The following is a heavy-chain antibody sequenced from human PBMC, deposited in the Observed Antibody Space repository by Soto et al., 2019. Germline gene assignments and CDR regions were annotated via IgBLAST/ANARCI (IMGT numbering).Heavy chain of an antibody. CDR1: GFTVSSNY. CDR3: ARDILEYYGMDV. V-gene: IGHV3-66*01. CDR2: IYSGRST. Sequence: GLSLRLSCAAAGFTVSSNYMSWVRQAPGKGLEWVSAIYSGRSTYYADSVKGRFTISRDNSKNTLYLQMNSLRAEDTAVSYCARDILEYYGMDVWGQGT. J-gene: IGHJ6*02.